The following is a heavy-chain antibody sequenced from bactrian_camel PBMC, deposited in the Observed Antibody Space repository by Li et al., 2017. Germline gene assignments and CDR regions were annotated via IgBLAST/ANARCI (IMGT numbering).Heavy chain of an antibody. Sequence: VQLVESGGDLVQPGGSLSLSCATSGFPFSTTYMSWVRQAPGKQREGVARLNIDSGEGYADSVKGRFTLSTDNDKNTLYLQMNSLKPDDTAMYYCAAKAGRCREAVLWGTHEYGKWGQGTQVTVS. CDR3: AAKAGRCREAVLWGTHEYGK. D-gene: IGHD5*01. V-gene: IGHV3S10*01. CDR2: LNIDSGE. CDR1: GFPFSTTY. J-gene: IGHJ4*01.